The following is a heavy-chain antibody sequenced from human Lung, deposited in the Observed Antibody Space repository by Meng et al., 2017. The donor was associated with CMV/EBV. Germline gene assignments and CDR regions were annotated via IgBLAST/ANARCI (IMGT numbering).Heavy chain of an antibody. CDR1: GYTFTGYY. J-gene: IGHJ5*02. CDR2: SNPNSGGT. V-gene: IGHV1-2*02. CDR3: ARDEYQLPPTENWFDP. Sequence: SVXVSXXASGYTFTGYYMHWVRQAPGQGLEWMGWSNPNSGGTNYVQKLQGRVTMTRDTSISTAYMELSRLRSDDTAVYYCARDEYQLPPTENWFDPWGQGTLVTVSS. D-gene: IGHD2-2*01.